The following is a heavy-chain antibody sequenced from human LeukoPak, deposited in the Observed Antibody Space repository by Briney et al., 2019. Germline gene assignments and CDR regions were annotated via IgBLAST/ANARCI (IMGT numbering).Heavy chain of an antibody. CDR3: ARDRGYGSGNWFDP. D-gene: IGHD3-10*01. CDR1: GGSISSYY. CDR2: IYYSGST. J-gene: IGHJ5*02. Sequence: SETLSLTCTVSGGSISSYYWSWIRQPAGKGLEWIGYIYYSGSTNYNPSLKSRVTISVDTSKNQFSLKLSSVTAADTAVYYCARDRGYGSGNWFDPWGQGTLVTVSS. V-gene: IGHV4-59*01.